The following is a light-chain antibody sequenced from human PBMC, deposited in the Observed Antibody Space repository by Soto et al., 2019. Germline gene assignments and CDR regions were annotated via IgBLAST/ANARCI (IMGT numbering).Light chain of an antibody. V-gene: IGLV1-40*01. Sequence: QSVLTQPPSVSGAPGQRVTIPCTGSSSNIGSFYDVHWYQQLPGTVPKLLIYGDNNRPSGVPDRFSGSKSGTAASLAITGRHAEDEADYDCQSYDNSLNHVVFGGGTKLTVL. CDR2: GDN. J-gene: IGLJ2*01. CDR1: SSNIGSFYD. CDR3: QSYDNSLNHVV.